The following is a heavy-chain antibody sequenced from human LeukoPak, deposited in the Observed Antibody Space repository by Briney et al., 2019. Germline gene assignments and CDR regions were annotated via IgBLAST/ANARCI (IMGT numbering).Heavy chain of an antibody. CDR1: GFTFSSYA. J-gene: IGHJ2*01. V-gene: IGHV3-23*01. CDR2: ISGSGGST. D-gene: IGHD5-18*01. Sequence: GGSLRLSCAASGFTFSSYAMSWVRQAPGKGLEWISAISGSGGSTYYADSVKGRFTISRDNSKNTLYLQMNSLRAEDTAVYYCAKVGTAMVLWYFDLWGRGTLVTVSS. CDR3: AKVGTAMVLWYFDL.